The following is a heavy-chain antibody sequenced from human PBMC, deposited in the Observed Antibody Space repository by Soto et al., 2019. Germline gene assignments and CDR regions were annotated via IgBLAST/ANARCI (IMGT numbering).Heavy chain of an antibody. CDR2: ISYDGSNK. V-gene: IGHV3-30*18. J-gene: IGHJ4*02. Sequence: QVQLVESGGGVVQPGRSLRLSCAASGFTFSSYGMHWVRQAPGKGLEWVAVISYDGSNKYYADSVKGRFTISRDNSKNTLYLQMNSLRAEDTAVYYCAKDRRIQLWFLVVTSPFDYWGQGTLVTVSS. D-gene: IGHD5-18*01. CDR1: GFTFSSYG. CDR3: AKDRRIQLWFLVVTSPFDY.